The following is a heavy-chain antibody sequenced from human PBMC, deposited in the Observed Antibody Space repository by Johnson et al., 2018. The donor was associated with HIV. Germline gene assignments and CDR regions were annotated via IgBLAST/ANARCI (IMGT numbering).Heavy chain of an antibody. V-gene: IGHV3-9*01. D-gene: IGHD3-10*01. CDR3: TRDFRAENRLLWFGELQPDAFDI. Sequence: VQLVESGGGLVQPGRSLRLSCAASGFTFDDYAMHWVRQAPGKGLEWVSLIYNGTTFYADSVKGRFTISRDNSKNTLYLQMNSLRAEDTAVYYCTRDFRAENRLLWFGELQPDAFDIWGQGTMVTVSS. J-gene: IGHJ3*02. CDR2: IYNGTT. CDR1: GFTFDDYA.